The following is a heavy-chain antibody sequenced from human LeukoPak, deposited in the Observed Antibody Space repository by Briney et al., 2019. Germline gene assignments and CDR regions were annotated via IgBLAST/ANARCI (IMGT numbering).Heavy chain of an antibody. D-gene: IGHD4-17*01. CDR3: ARAPSGDYGDY. CDR2: INPSGGST. CDR1: GYTFTSYY. V-gene: IGHV1-46*01. J-gene: IGHJ4*02. Sequence: GASVKVSRKASGYTFTSYYMHWVRQAPGQGLEWMGIINPSGGSTSYAQKFQGRVTMTRDTSTSTVYMELSSLRSEDTAVYYCARAPSGDYGDYWGQGTLVTVSS.